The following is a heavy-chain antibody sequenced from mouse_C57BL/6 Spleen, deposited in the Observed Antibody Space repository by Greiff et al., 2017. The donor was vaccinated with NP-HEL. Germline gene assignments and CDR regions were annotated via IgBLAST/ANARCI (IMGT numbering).Heavy chain of an antibody. Sequence: EVQLVESGGGLVKPGGSLKLSCAASGFTFSSYAMSWVRQTPEKRLEWVATISDGGSYTYYPDNVKGRFTISRDNAKNNLYLQMSHLKSEDTAMYYCARGHYGGDFDYWGQGTTLTVSS. CDR3: ARGHYGGDFDY. V-gene: IGHV5-4*01. CDR2: ISDGGSYT. CDR1: GFTFSSYA. D-gene: IGHD1-1*01. J-gene: IGHJ2*01.